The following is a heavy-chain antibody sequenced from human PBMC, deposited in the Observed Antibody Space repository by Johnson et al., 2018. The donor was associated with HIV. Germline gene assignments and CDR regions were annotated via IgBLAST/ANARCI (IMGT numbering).Heavy chain of an antibody. CDR1: GFTVSSNY. CDR3: ARSLIAAADAFDI. CDR2: IYSGGTT. V-gene: IGHV3-53*01. Sequence: EVQLVESGGGLIQPGGSLRLSCAASGFTVSSNYMSWVRQAPGKGLEWVSVIYSGGTTYYADSVKGRFTISRDNSKNTLYLQMNSLRAEDTAVYYCARSLIAAADAFDIWGQGTMVTVSS. J-gene: IGHJ3*02. D-gene: IGHD6-13*01.